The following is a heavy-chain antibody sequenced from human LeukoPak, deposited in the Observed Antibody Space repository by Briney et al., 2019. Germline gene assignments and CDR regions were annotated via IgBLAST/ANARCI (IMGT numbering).Heavy chain of an antibody. J-gene: IGHJ4*02. CDR1: TDTFNNYG. CDR3: ARSWAVQDTFYYFDD. Sequence: GASVKVSCKASTDTFNNYGIVWVRQAPGQGLEWMGGIVPVFETIDYAQKFQGRVTLSADDSTTTAYMELNSPRSEDTAVYYCARSWAVQDTFYYFDDWGQGTLVTVSS. CDR2: IVPVFETI. D-gene: IGHD2/OR15-2a*01. V-gene: IGHV1-69*13.